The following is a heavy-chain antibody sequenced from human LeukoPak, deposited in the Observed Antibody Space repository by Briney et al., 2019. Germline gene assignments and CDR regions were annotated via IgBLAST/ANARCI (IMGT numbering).Heavy chain of an antibody. J-gene: IGHJ5*02. Sequence: SETLSLTCTVSGGSISSYYWSWVRQPAGKGLEWIGRIYTSGSNNYNPSLKSRVTISVDTSKNQFSLKLSSVTAADTAVYYCARGVTWYNWFDPWGQGTLVTVSS. CDR1: GGSISSYY. V-gene: IGHV4-4*07. CDR2: IYTSGSN. CDR3: ARGVTWYNWFDP. D-gene: IGHD2-21*02.